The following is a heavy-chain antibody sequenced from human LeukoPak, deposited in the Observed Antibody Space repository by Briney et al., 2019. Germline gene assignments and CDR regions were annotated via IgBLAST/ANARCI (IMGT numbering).Heavy chain of an antibody. CDR3: ARGLGPLFDY. CDR1: GYTFTGYY. J-gene: IGHJ4*02. Sequence: ASVKVSCKASGYTFTGYYMHWVRQAPGQGLEWMGRINPNSGGTNYAQKFQGRVTITTDESTSTAYMELSSLRSEDTAVYYCARGLGPLFDYWGQGTLVTVSS. D-gene: IGHD6-19*01. V-gene: IGHV1-2*06. CDR2: INPNSGGT.